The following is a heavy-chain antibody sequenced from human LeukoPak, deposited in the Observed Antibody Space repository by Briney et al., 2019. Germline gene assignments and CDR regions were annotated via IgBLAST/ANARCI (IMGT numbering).Heavy chain of an antibody. CDR3: AIISSDYLFDY. Sequence: SETLSLTCTVSGGSVSSGSYYWSWIRQPPGKGLEWIGYIYYSGSTNYNPSLKSRVTISVDTSKNQFSLRLSSVTAADTAVYYCAIISSDYLFDYWGQGTLVTVSS. CDR1: GGSVSSGSYY. V-gene: IGHV4-61*01. CDR2: IYYSGST. J-gene: IGHJ4*02. D-gene: IGHD4-17*01.